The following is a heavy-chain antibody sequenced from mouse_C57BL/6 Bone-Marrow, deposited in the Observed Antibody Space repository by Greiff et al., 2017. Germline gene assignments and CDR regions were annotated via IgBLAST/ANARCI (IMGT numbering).Heavy chain of an antibody. J-gene: IGHJ4*01. CDR3: TRWLPFYAMDY. CDR1: GYPFTDYE. CDR2: IDPETGGT. V-gene: IGHV1-15*01. Sequence: QVQLQQSGAELVRPGASVTLSCKASGYPFTDYEMHWVKQTPVHGLEWIGAIDPETGGTAYNQKFKGKAILTADKSSSTAYMELRSLTSEDSAVYYCTRWLPFYAMDYWGQGTSVTVSS. D-gene: IGHD2-2*01.